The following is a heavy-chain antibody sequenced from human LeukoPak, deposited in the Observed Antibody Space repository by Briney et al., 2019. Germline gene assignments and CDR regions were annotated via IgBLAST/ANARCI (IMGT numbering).Heavy chain of an antibody. Sequence: GGSLRLSCAASGFTFSNYWMHWVRQVPGEGLVWVSRVNPDGSSTNYADSVKGRFSISRDNAKNTLYLQMNSLRDEDTAVYYCARGYRDVWGQGTTVTVSS. CDR1: GFTFSNYW. CDR3: ARGYRDV. D-gene: IGHD5-18*01. V-gene: IGHV3-74*01. J-gene: IGHJ6*02. CDR2: VNPDGSST.